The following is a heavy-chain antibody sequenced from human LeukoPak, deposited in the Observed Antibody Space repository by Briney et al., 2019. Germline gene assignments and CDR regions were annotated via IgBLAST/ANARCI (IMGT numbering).Heavy chain of an antibody. CDR3: ARKTIFGVVIAPSFDY. Sequence: SETLSLTCTVSGYSISSGYYWGWIRQPLGKGLEWIGSIYHSGSTYYNPSLKSRVTISVDTSKNQFSLKLSSVTAADTAVYYCARKTIFGVVIAPSFDYWGQGTLVTVSS. CDR1: GYSISSGYY. V-gene: IGHV4-38-2*02. J-gene: IGHJ4*02. CDR2: IYHSGST. D-gene: IGHD3-3*01.